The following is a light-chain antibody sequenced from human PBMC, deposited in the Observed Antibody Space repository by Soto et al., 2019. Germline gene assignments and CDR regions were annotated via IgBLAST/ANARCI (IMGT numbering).Light chain of an antibody. Sequence: QSVLTQPPSASGSPGQSVTISCTGTKSDIGVYDFVSCYQHLPGKAPRLIIYGVFQRPSGVPERFSGSKSGNTASLTVSGLQAADEADYFCKSYAGSNTYVFGSGTKVTVL. V-gene: IGLV2-8*01. CDR2: GVF. CDR1: KSDIGVYDF. CDR3: KSYAGSNTYV. J-gene: IGLJ1*01.